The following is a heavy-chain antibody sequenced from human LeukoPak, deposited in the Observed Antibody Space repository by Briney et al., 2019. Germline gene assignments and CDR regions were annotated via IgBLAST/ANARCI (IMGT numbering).Heavy chain of an antibody. Sequence: GGSLRLSCAASGFSFSSYWMHWVRQTPGRGLMWVSRINSDGSSTTYADSVKGRFTISRDNAKNTLYLQMNSLRVEDTAVYYCASPLDYSSPRYWGQGTLVTVSS. J-gene: IGHJ4*02. CDR3: ASPLDYSSPRY. V-gene: IGHV3-74*01. D-gene: IGHD6-19*01. CDR2: INSDGSST. CDR1: GFSFSSYW.